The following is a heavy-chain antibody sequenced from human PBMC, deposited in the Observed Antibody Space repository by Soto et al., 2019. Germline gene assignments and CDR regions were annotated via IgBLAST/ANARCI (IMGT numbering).Heavy chain of an antibody. V-gene: IGHV4-30-2*01. CDR1: GGSISSGGYS. J-gene: IGHJ3*02. CDR2: IYHSGST. Sequence: PSETLSLTCAVSGGSISSGGYSWSWIRQPPGKGLEWIGYIYHSGSTYYNPSLKSRVTISVDRSKNQFPLKLSSVTAADTAVYYCARGGDRGSITIFGLGAFDIWGQGTMVTVSS. D-gene: IGHD3-3*01. CDR3: ARGGDRGSITIFGLGAFDI.